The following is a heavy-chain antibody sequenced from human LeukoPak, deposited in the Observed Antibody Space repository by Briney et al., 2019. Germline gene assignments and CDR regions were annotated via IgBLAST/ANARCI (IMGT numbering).Heavy chain of an antibody. Sequence: GASVKVSCKASGYTFTRYDINWVRQAIGQGLEWMGWINPNSGNRGYAQKFQGRVSITRDTSINTAYMELSSLRSDDTAVYYCARANGDLDYWGQGTLVTVSS. CDR2: INPNSGNR. CDR3: ARANGDLDY. V-gene: IGHV1-8*03. J-gene: IGHJ4*02. D-gene: IGHD4-17*01. CDR1: GYTFTRYD.